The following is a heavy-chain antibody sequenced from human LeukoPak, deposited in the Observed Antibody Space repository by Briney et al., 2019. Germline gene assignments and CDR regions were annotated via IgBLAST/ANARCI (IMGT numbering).Heavy chain of an antibody. J-gene: IGHJ4*02. CDR3: ARGRFLEWLLYGYYFDY. V-gene: IGHV1-2*02. CDR2: INPNSGGT. Sequence: ASVKVSCKASGYTFTGYYMHWVRQALGQGLEWMGWINPNSGGTNYAQKFQGRVTMTRDTSISTAYMELSRLRSDDTAVYYCARGRFLEWLLYGYYFDYWGQGTLVTVSS. D-gene: IGHD3-3*01. CDR1: GYTFTGYY.